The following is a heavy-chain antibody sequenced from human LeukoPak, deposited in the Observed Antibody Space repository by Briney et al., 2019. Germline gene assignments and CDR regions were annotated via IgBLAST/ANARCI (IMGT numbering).Heavy chain of an antibody. CDR1: GFTFDDYA. D-gene: IGHD2-8*01. J-gene: IGHJ3*02. V-gene: IGHV3-9*01. CDR2: ISWNSGSI. Sequence: SGRSLRLSCAAPGFTFDDYAMHWVRQAPGKGLEWVSGISWNSGSIVYADSVKGRFTISRDNAKNSLYLQMNSLRAEDTALYYCAKDMVGVGGDAFDIWGQGTMVTVSS. CDR3: AKDMVGVGGDAFDI.